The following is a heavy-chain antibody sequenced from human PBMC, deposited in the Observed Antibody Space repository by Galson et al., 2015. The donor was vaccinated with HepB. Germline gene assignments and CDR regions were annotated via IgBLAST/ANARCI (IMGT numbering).Heavy chain of an antibody. CDR3: AREQMVRGVIRRRYYYGMDV. Sequence: SLRLSCAASGFTVSSNHMSWVRQAPGKGLEWVSVIYSGGSTYYADSVKGRFTISRDNSKNTLYLQMNSLRAEDTAVYYCAREQMVRGVIRRRYYYGMDVWGQGTTVTVSS. J-gene: IGHJ6*02. CDR1: GFTVSSNH. D-gene: IGHD3-10*01. V-gene: IGHV3-53*01. CDR2: IYSGGST.